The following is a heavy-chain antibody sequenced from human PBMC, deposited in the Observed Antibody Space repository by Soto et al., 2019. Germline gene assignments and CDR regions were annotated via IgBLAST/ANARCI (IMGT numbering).Heavy chain of an antibody. CDR3: ARCASSCSLGF. V-gene: IGHV4-30-4*01. J-gene: IGHJ4*02. Sequence: QVELQESGPGLAKPSQTLSLTCTVSGGSISSGDYYWSWIRQPPGKGLEWIGYIYYSGSTYYNPSLMSRVTISVDTAKNQFSLKLSSVTAADTAVYYCARCASSCSLGFWGQGTLVTVSS. CDR2: IYYSGST. D-gene: IGHD2-15*01. CDR1: GGSISSGDYY.